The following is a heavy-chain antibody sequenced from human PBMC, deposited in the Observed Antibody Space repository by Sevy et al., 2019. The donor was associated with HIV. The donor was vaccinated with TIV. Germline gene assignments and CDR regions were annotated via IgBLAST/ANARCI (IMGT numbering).Heavy chain of an antibody. J-gene: IGHJ4*02. Sequence: GGSLRLSCAASGFTFSSYGMHWVRQAPGKGLEWVAVISYDGSNKYYADSVNGRFTISRDNSKNTLYLQMNSLRAEDTAVYYCAKEGGGSSSPPYFDYWGQGTLVTVSS. CDR2: ISYDGSNK. D-gene: IGHD6-6*01. CDR1: GFTFSSYG. CDR3: AKEGGGSSSPPYFDY. V-gene: IGHV3-30*18.